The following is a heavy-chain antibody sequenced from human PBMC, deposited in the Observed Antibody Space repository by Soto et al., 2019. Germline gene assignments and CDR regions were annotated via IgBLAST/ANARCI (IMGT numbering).Heavy chain of an antibody. Sequence: LSLTCTVSGGSISSSSYYWGWIRQPPGKGLEWIGSIYYSGSTYYNPSLKSRVTISVDTSKNQFSLKLSSVTAADTAVYYCARHGSVGATSLDHWGQGTLVTVSS. CDR1: GGSISSSSYY. D-gene: IGHD1-26*01. J-gene: IGHJ4*02. V-gene: IGHV4-39*01. CDR2: IYYSGST. CDR3: ARHGSVGATSLDH.